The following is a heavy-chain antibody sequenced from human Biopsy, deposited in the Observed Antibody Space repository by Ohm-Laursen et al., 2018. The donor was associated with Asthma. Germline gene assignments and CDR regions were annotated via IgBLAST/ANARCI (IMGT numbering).Heavy chain of an antibody. CDR3: ARQSGQEYGDSIPFDT. V-gene: IGHV3-30*03. CDR1: GFVFSQCG. CDR2: VSSDGHNK. D-gene: IGHD3-22*01. Sequence: PRLSCAASGFVFSQCGMHWVRQGPGKGLEWVALVSSDGHNKYYEDSVKGRFTISRDNSRNRLYLQINSLTVEDSAVYFCARQSGQEYGDSIPFDTWGQGTKVAVSS. J-gene: IGHJ3*02.